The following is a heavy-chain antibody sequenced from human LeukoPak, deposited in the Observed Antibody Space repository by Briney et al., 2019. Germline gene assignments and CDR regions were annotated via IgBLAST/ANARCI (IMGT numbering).Heavy chain of an antibody. CDR1: GYTFTSYG. Sequence: ASVKVSCKASGYTFTSYGISWVRQAPGQGLEWMGWISAYNGNTDYAQKLQGRVTMTTDTSTSTAYMELRSLRSDDTAVYYCARGSRIAAPNWFDPWGQGTLVTVSS. CDR2: ISAYNGNT. CDR3: ARGSRIAAPNWFDP. D-gene: IGHD6-6*01. J-gene: IGHJ5*02. V-gene: IGHV1-18*01.